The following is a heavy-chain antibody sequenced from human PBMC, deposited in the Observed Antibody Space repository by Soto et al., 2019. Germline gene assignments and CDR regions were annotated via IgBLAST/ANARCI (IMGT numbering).Heavy chain of an antibody. D-gene: IGHD6-19*01. CDR2: IWYDGSNK. J-gene: IGHJ4*02. V-gene: IGHV3-33*01. Sequence: GGSLRLSCAASGFTFSSYGMHWVRQAPGKGLEWVAVIWYDGSNKYYADSVKGRFTISRDNSKNTLYLQMNSLRAEDTAVYYCARVQESSGWYPHFDYWGQGTLVTVSS. CDR3: ARVQESSGWYPHFDY. CDR1: GFTFSSYG.